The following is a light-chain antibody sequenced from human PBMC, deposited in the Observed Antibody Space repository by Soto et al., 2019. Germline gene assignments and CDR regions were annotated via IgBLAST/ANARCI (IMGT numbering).Light chain of an antibody. J-gene: IGKJ1*01. V-gene: IGKV1-5*01. CDR3: QQYNSYSRA. CDR2: AAS. Sequence: DIQMTQSPSTLSASVGDRVTITCLAGQSISNWLAWYQQKPGKAPKLLIYAASSLESGVPSRFSGSGSATEFTLTISSLQPDDFATYYCQQYNSYSRAFGQGTKVDIK. CDR1: QSISNW.